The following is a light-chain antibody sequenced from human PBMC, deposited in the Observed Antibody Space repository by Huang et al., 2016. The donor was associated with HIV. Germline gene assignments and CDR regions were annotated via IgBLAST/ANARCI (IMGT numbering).Light chain of an antibody. CDR2: GAS. V-gene: IGKV3-20*01. Sequence: EIVLPQSPGPLTLSPGEIATLSCRASQSVSSGYLAWYQQKPGQAPRLLIYGASSSATGIPDRFSGSGSGTDFALTIGRLEPEDFAVYYCQHYGGSSSFGQGTRLEIK. CDR3: QHYGGSSS. CDR1: QSVSSGY. J-gene: IGKJ5*01.